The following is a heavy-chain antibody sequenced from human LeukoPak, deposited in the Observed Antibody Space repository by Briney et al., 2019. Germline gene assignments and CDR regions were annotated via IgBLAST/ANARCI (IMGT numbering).Heavy chain of an antibody. CDR1: GGTFSSYA. Sequence: GASVKVSCKASGGTFSSYAISWVRQAPGQGLEWMGGIIPIFGTANYAQKFQGRVTITADESTSTAYMELSSLRSEDTAVYYCATRGGVVVPAASYGMDVWGQGTTVTVS. V-gene: IGHV1-69*13. J-gene: IGHJ6*02. CDR3: ATRGGVVVPAASYGMDV. D-gene: IGHD2-2*01. CDR2: IIPIFGTA.